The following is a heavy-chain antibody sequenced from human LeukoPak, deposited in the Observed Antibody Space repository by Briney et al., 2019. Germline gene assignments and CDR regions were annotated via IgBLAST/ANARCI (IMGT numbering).Heavy chain of an antibody. CDR2: INSDGSST. CDR1: GFTFSSYW. Sequence: GGSLRLSCAASGFTFSSYWMHWVRQAPGKGLVWVSRINSDGSSTSYADSVKGRFTISRDNAKNTLYLQMNSLRAEDTAVYYCARGHVTVSAHDDAFDIWGQGTMVTVSS. CDR3: ARGHVTVSAHDDAFDI. D-gene: IGHD5/OR15-5a*01. J-gene: IGHJ3*02. V-gene: IGHV3-74*01.